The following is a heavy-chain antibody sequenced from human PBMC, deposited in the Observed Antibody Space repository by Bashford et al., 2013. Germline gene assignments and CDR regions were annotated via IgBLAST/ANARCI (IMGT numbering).Heavy chain of an antibody. D-gene: IGHD2-15*01. CDR2: IYHSGST. V-gene: IGHV4-4*02. Sequence: SETLSLTCAVSGGSISSSNWWSWVRQPPGKGLEWIGEIYHSGSTNYNPSLKSRVTISVDKSKNQFSLKLSSVTAADTAVYYCARDRYCSGGSCYSGAAFDIWGQGTMVTVSS. CDR3: ARDRYCSGGSCYSGAAFDI. CDR1: GGSISSSNW. J-gene: IGHJ3*02.